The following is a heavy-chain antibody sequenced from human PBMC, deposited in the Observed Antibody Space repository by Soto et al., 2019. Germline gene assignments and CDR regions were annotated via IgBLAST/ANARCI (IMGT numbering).Heavy chain of an antibody. CDR3: ARRLYYDSSGFEGGGMDV. D-gene: IGHD3-22*01. CDR2: IYYSGST. J-gene: IGHJ6*02. CDR1: GGFISGDY. V-gene: IGHV4-59*08. Sequence: SETLSLSCTVSGGFISGDYWSWSRQPPGKGLEWIGFIYYSGSTNYNPSLKSRVTISVDTSKTQFSLKLSSVTAADTAVYYCARRLYYDSSGFEGGGMDVWGQGTAVTVSS.